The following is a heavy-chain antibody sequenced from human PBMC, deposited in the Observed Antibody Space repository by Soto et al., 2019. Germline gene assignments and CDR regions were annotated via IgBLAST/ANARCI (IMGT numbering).Heavy chain of an antibody. CDR3: ARLIGGSGLN. J-gene: IGHJ4*02. V-gene: IGHV4-59*01. Sequence: SETLSLTCTVSGGSISSYYWSWIRQPPGKGLEWIGYIYYSGSTNYNPSLKSRVTISVDTSTSTAYMELSSLRSEDTAVYYCARLIGGSGLNWGQGTLVTVSS. D-gene: IGHD2-15*01. CDR2: IYYSGST. CDR1: GGSISSYY.